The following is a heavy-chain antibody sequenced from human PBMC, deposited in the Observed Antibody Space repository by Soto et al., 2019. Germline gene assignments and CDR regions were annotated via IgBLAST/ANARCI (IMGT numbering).Heavy chain of an antibody. CDR2: SNSNEGSS. D-gene: IGHD3-3*01. Sequence: EVRLVESGGGVVRPGGSLRLSCAVSGFTFDDYGMSWVRQVPGKGLEWVCGSNSNEGSSRYADSVKGRFTISRDNAKKSRYFQMTGRGAGDTPFYYCAKGETIFAYWGREPWSPSLQ. CDR1: GFTFDDYG. J-gene: IGHJ4*02. V-gene: IGHV3-20*04. CDR3: AKGETIFAY.